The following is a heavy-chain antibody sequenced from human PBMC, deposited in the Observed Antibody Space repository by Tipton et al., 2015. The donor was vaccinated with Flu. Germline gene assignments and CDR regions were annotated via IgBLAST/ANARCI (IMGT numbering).Heavy chain of an antibody. J-gene: IGHJ3*02. V-gene: IGHV5-51*01. CDR1: GYSFTSYW. CDR3: QPYCGGDCPTDDAFDI. Sequence: VQLVQSGAEVKKPGESLKISCKGSGYSFTSYWIGWVRQMPGKGLEWMGIIYPGDSDTRYSPSFQGQVTISADKSISTAYLQWSSLKASDTAMYYCQPYCGGDCPTDDAFDIWGQGTMVPVSS. CDR2: IYPGDSDT. D-gene: IGHD2-21*02.